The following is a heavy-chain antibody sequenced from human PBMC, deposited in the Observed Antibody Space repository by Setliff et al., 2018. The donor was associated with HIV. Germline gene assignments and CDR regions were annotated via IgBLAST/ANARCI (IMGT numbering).Heavy chain of an antibody. D-gene: IGHD3-16*01. CDR1: RDSISSSSDY. Sequence: SETLSLTCTVSRDSISSSSDYWGWIRQSPRKGLEWIGTIYSNGRTYYNPSLKSRVTMSLDTSKSQFSLKVSSVTAADTAVYYCARARGLYEYVWGSFHFDNWGQGTLVTVSS. CDR3: ARARGLYEYVWGSFHFDN. V-gene: IGHV4-39*07. J-gene: IGHJ4*02. CDR2: IYSNGRT.